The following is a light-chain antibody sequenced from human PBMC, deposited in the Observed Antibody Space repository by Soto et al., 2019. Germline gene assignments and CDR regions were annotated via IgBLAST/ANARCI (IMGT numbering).Light chain of an antibody. CDR1: QSVHNF. J-gene: IGKJ5*01. V-gene: IGKV3-11*01. Sequence: DIVMTQSPDSLAVSLGERATINCKASQSVHNFLAWYQQKPGQAPRLLIYGASTRAAGIPARFSGSGSGTDFTLTISSLEPEDFAVYYCQQRSNWPPITFGQGTRLEIK. CDR2: GAS. CDR3: QQRSNWPPIT.